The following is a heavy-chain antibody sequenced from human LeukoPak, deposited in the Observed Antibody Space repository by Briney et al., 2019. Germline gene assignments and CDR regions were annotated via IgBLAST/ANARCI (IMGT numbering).Heavy chain of an antibody. J-gene: IGHJ3*02. CDR3: ARGYYDFWSGYGPADAFDI. CDR1: GYTFSDYY. D-gene: IGHD3-3*01. Sequence: ASVKVSCKASGYTFSDYYMHWVRQAPGQGLEWMGWINPNSGGTNYAQKFQGRVTMTRDTSISTAYMELSRLRSDDTAVYYCARGYYDFWSGYGPADAFDIWGQGTMVTVSS. V-gene: IGHV1-2*02. CDR2: INPNSGGT.